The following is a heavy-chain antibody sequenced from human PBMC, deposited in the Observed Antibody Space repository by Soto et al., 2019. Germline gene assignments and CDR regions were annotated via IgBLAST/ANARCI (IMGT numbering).Heavy chain of an antibody. D-gene: IGHD3-16*02. Sequence: PSETLSLTCTVSGGSISSYYWGWIRQPPGKGLEWIGYIYYSGSTNYNPSLKSRVTISVDTSKNQFSPKLSSVTAADTAVYYCAGAPGMITFGGVIVNWFDPWGQGTLVTVSS. V-gene: IGHV4-59*01. J-gene: IGHJ5*02. CDR1: GGSISSYY. CDR3: AGAPGMITFGGVIVNWFDP. CDR2: IYYSGST.